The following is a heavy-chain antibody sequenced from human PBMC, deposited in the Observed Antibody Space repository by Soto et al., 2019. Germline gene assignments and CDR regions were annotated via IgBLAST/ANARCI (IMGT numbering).Heavy chain of an antibody. CDR3: ARDLVRPPWYYDSSGQENDY. J-gene: IGHJ4*02. CDR2: IIPILGIT. Sequence: SVTVSCKASGYTFTSYDINWVRQATGQGLEWMGRIIPILGITNYAQKFQGRVTITADKSTSTAYMELSSLRSEDTAVYYCARDLVRPPWYYDSSGQENDYWGQGTLVTVSS. D-gene: IGHD3-22*01. V-gene: IGHV1-69*04. CDR1: GYTFTSYD.